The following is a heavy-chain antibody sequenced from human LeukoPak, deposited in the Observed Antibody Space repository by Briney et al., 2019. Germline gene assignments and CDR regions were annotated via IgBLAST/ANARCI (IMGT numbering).Heavy chain of an antibody. D-gene: IGHD1-26*01. Sequence: GGSLRLSCAASGFTFSNYAMSWVRQAPGKGLEWVSSISGSGASTYYADSVKGRFTISRDNSKNTLYLQMNSLRAEDTALYYCAKDKSGGWELLRDHDAFDIWGQGTMVTVSS. CDR3: AKDKSGGWELLRDHDAFDI. J-gene: IGHJ3*02. V-gene: IGHV3-23*01. CDR1: GFTFSNYA. CDR2: ISGSGAST.